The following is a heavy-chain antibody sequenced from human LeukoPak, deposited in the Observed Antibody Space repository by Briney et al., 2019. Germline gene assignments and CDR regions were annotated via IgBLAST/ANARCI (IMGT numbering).Heavy chain of an antibody. CDR2: IYYSGST. CDR3: ARGGYSSSWYSSYYYYGMDV. V-gene: IGHV4-30-4*01. Sequence: SETLSLTCTVSGGSISCGDYYWSWIRQPPGKGLEWIGYIYYSGSTYYNPSLKSRVTISVDTSKNQFSLKLSSVSAADTAVYYCARGGYSSSWYSSYYYYGMDVWGQGTTVTVSS. CDR1: GGSISCGDYY. J-gene: IGHJ6*02. D-gene: IGHD6-13*01.